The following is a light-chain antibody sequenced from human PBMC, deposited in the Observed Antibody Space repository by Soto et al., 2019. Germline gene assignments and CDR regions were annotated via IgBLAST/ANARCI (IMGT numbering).Light chain of an antibody. Sequence: EIVLTPSPGTLSLSPGDRATLSCRASQSVSSSDLAWYQQKPGQAPRLLIYGASTRATGIPDRFSGSGSGTDFTLTISRLEPEDFAVYYCQQYGGSPLYTFGQVTKLEIK. CDR1: QSVSSSD. CDR3: QQYGGSPLYT. V-gene: IGKV3-20*01. J-gene: IGKJ2*01. CDR2: GAS.